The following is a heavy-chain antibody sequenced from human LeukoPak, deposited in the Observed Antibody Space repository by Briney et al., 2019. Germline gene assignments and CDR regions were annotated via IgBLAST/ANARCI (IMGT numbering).Heavy chain of an antibody. CDR2: IIPIFGTA. CDR1: GGTFSSYA. J-gene: IGHJ4*02. Sequence: ASVKVSCKASGGTFSSYAISWVRQAPGQGLEWMGGIIPIFGTANYAQKFQGRVTITADESTSTAYMELSSLRSEDTAVYYCARGGYDFWSGYRGYWGQGTLVTVSS. D-gene: IGHD3-3*01. V-gene: IGHV1-69*13. CDR3: ARGGYDFWSGYRGY.